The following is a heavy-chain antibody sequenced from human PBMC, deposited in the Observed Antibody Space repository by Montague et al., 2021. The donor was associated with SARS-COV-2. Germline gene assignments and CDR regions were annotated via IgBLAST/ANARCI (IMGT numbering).Heavy chain of an antibody. CDR3: ARQVGDFWTGFYVDS. J-gene: IGHJ4*02. D-gene: IGHD3/OR15-3a*01. V-gene: IGHV4-39*01. CDR1: GNSISSANYQ. Sequence: SETLSLTCNVSGNSISSANYQWAWFRQPPGKGLQWVGSISHSGSAYYNPSLKSRLTISVDMSKRLFSLDLESVPVADTAFHYCARQVGDFWTGFYVDSWGQGTLVTVSS. CDR2: ISHSGSA.